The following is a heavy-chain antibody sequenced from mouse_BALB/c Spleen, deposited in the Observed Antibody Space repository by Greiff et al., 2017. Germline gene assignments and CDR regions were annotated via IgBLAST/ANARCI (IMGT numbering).Heavy chain of an antibody. D-gene: IGHD2-13*01. CDR2: INPYNDGT. CDR3: ARLAGGDYGGWYFDV. Sequence: VQLKESGPELVKPGASVKMSCKASGYTFTSYVMHWVKQKPGQGLEWIGYINPYNDGTKYNEKFKGKATLTSDKSSSTAYMELSSLTSEDSAVYYCARLAGGDYGGWYFDVWGAGTTVTVSS. CDR1: GYTFTSYV. V-gene: IGHV1-14*01. J-gene: IGHJ1*01.